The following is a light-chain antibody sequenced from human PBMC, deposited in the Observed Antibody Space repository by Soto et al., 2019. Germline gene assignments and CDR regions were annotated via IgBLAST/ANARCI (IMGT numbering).Light chain of an antibody. V-gene: IGKV3-15*01. CDR2: GAS. CDR3: QQYGGFPIT. CDR1: QSVSSN. Sequence: VITQAPTTLSVSTVERATLSCRASQSVSSNLAWYQQKPGQAPRLLIYGASSRATVIPVRFSGSGSGTEFTLTISSLQSEDFAVYYCQQYGGFPITFGQGTRLEIK. J-gene: IGKJ5*01.